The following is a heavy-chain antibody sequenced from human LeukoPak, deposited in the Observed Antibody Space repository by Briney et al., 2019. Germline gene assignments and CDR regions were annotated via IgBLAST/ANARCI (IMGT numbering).Heavy chain of an antibody. CDR1: GFTFGSYT. D-gene: IGHD3-22*01. Sequence: GGSLRLSCVASGFTFGSYTMTWVRQAPGKGLEWVSYISSSGSTIYYADSVKGRFTISRDNAKNSLYLQMNSLRAEDTAVYYCARDLGYDSSGYSLVGAFDIWGQGTMVTVSS. CDR3: ARDLGYDSSGYSLVGAFDI. CDR2: ISSSGSTI. V-gene: IGHV3-48*04. J-gene: IGHJ3*02.